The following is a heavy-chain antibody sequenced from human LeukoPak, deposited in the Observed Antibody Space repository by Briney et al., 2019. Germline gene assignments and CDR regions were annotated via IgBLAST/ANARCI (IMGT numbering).Heavy chain of an antibody. V-gene: IGHV4-39*01. CDR2: IYYSGST. J-gene: IGHJ3*02. Sequence: PSETLSLTCAVYGGSFSSYYWGWIRQPPGKGLEWIGSIYYSGSTYYNPSLKSRVTISVDTSKNQFSLKLSSVTAADTAVYYCARHPPTRTTPGYAFDIWGQGTMVTVSS. D-gene: IGHD2-15*01. CDR1: GGSFSSYY. CDR3: ARHPPTRTTPGYAFDI.